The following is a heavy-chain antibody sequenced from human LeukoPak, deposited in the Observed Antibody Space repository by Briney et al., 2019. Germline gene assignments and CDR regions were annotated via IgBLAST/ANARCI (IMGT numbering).Heavy chain of an antibody. V-gene: IGHV3-48*01. D-gene: IGHD6-13*01. J-gene: IGHJ4*02. CDR3: AIAALGTAGVY. CDR1: GFTFRNYS. CDR2: ISRSTSTM. Sequence: PGGSLRLSCAAYGFTFRNYSINWVRQVPGKGLEWVSHISRSTSTMYYADSVKGRFTISRDNAKKSLYLQMDSLRVEDTAVYYCAIAALGTAGVYWGQGTLVIVSP.